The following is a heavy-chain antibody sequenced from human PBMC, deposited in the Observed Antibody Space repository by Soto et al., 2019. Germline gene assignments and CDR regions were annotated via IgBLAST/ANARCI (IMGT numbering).Heavy chain of an antibody. J-gene: IGHJ4*02. CDR2: IWYDGNNK. V-gene: IGHV3-33*01. D-gene: IGHD5-18*01. Sequence: VQLVESGGGVVQPGRSLRLSCAASGFTFSSYAMHWVRQAPGKGLEWVAVIWYDGNNKYCADSVKGRFTISRDNSKNTLYLRMNSLRAEDRAVYYCARVTTEDTPMGGYIDFWGQGTLVTVSS. CDR1: GFTFSSYA. CDR3: ARVTTEDTPMGGYIDF.